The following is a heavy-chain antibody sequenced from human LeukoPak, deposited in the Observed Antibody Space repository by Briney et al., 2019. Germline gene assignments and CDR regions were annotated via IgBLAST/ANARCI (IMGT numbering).Heavy chain of an antibody. CDR2: VYYSGTT. CDR3: ARGTLYSGWSYYFDY. D-gene: IGHD6-19*01. CDR1: GGSISLSYYY. Sequence: PSEALSLTCSVSGGSISLSYYYWGWIRQPPGKALEWIGSVYYSGTTSYNPSLKSRVTISVDMSKNHFSLRLSSVTAADTAMYYCARGTLYSGWSYYFDYWGQGSQVTVSS. V-gene: IGHV4-39*07. J-gene: IGHJ4*02.